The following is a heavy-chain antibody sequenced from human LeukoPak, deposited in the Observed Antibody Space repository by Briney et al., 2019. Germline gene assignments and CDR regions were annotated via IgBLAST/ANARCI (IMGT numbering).Heavy chain of an antibody. J-gene: IGHJ4*02. D-gene: IGHD4-23*01. Sequence: GAAVKVSCKASGYTFTSYVISWVRQAPGQGLDWVGWISAYNGNTNYAQKLQGRVTMTTDTSTSTAYMEMRSLRSDDTAVYYCARLSSGVVTAAPAYWGQGTLVTVSS. V-gene: IGHV1-18*01. CDR1: GYTFTSYV. CDR2: ISAYNGNT. CDR3: ARLSSGVVTAAPAY.